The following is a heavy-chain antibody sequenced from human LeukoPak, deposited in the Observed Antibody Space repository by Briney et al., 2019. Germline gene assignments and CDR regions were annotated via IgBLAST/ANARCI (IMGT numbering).Heavy chain of an antibody. Sequence: GGSLRLSCAASGFTFSSYGMSWVRQAPGKGLEWVSAISGSGGSTYYADSVKGRFTISRDNSKNTLYLQMNSLRAEDTAVYYCAKDYYDILTGYYFGPCAFDIWGQGTMVTVSS. J-gene: IGHJ3*02. CDR1: GFTFSSYG. CDR2: ISGSGGST. CDR3: AKDYYDILTGYYFGPCAFDI. V-gene: IGHV3-23*01. D-gene: IGHD3-9*01.